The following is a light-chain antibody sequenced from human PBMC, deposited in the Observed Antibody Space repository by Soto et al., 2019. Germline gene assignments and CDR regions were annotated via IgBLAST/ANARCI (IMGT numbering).Light chain of an antibody. V-gene: IGKV2-28*01. CDR1: QSLLHSNGNNY. Sequence: EIVLTQSPLSLAVTPGEPAFIFCMSSQSLLHSNGNNYLDWYVLKPGQSPQLLIYLGSNRASGXPXXFSGSGSGTHFTLKIHRGEAEDVGVYSFMQPLETVTFGPGTKVDI. CDR2: LGS. J-gene: IGKJ3*01. CDR3: MQPLETVT.